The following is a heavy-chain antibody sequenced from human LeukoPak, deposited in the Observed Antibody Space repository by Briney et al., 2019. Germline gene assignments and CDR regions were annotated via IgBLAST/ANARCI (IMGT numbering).Heavy chain of an antibody. D-gene: IGHD1-26*01. Sequence: SETLSLTCAVYGGSFSGYYWSWIRQPPGKGLEWIGEINHNGGTNYNPSLKSRVTISVDTSKNQFSLKLSSVTAADTAVYYCASEVEVGARYFDYWGQGTLVTVSS. CDR1: GGSFSGYY. CDR3: ASEVEVGARYFDY. CDR2: INHNGGT. J-gene: IGHJ4*02. V-gene: IGHV4-34*01.